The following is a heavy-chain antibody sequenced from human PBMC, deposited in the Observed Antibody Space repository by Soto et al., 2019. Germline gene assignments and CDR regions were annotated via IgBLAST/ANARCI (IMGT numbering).Heavy chain of an antibody. CDR1: GFAISRGYY. V-gene: IGHV4-38-2*02. CDR3: AREKVGTTFFDN. Sequence: SETLSLTCNVSGFAISRGYYWSWVRQPPGKGLEWIGSIYPSVSSYHNPSLESRLTLSIDTSKNQFTLKLASVTAANTALYYCAREKVGTTFFDNWGQGTQVTVSS. J-gene: IGHJ4*02. CDR2: IYPSVSS. D-gene: IGHD1-1*01.